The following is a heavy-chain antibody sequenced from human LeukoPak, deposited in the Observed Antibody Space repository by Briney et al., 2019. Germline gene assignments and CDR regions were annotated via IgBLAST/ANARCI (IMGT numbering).Heavy chain of an antibody. CDR3: ARDPSTRDSEGYYYYGMDV. CDR2: IYYSGST. V-gene: IGHV4-30-4*01. D-gene: IGHD2-15*01. CDR1: GGSISSGDYY. J-gene: IGHJ6*02. Sequence: SQTLSLTCTVSGGSISSGDYYWSWIRQPPGKGLEWIGYIYYSGSTYYNPSLKSRVTISVDTSKNQFSLKLSSVTAADTAVYYCARDPSTRDSEGYYYYGMDVWGQGTTVTVSS.